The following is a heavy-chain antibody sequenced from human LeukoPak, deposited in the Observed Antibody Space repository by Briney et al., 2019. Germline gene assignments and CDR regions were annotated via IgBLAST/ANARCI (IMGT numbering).Heavy chain of an antibody. CDR3: AGMRITTPTVRTLDY. J-gene: IGHJ4*02. D-gene: IGHD1-14*01. CDR2: IYYTGST. V-gene: IGHV4-59*01. Sequence: SETLSLTCAVSGGSISSYYWSWIRQPPGKGLEWIGFIYYTGSTNYNPSLKSRVTISVDTSKNQFSLKLSSVTAADTAVYYCAGMRITTPTVRTLDYWGQGTLVTVSS. CDR1: GGSISSYY.